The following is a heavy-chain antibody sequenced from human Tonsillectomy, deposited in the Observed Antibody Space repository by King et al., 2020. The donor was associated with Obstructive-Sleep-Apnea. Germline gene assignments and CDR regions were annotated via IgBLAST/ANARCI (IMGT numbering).Heavy chain of an antibody. CDR1: GFTFSDYY. D-gene: IGHD3-16*01. CDR2: ISRSGSTI. V-gene: IGHV3-11*01. Sequence: VQLVESGGGLVKPGGSLRLSCAASGFTFSDYYMTWIRQAPGKGLEWISYISRSGSTIYQADSVKGRFTISRDNAKNSLYLQMNSLTAEDTAVFYCGRDYVNRERLGGGYWGQGTLVTVSS. J-gene: IGHJ4*02. CDR3: GRDYVNRERLGGGY.